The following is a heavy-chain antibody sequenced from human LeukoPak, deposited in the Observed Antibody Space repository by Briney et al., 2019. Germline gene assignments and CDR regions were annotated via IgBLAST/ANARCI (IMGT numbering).Heavy chain of an antibody. CDR3: ATRSPFYGSGKTENSFDI. Sequence: GGSLRLSCAASGFTFSDYYMSWIRQAPGKGLEWVSYISSSGSTIYYADSVKGRFTISRDNAKNSLYLQMNSLRAEDTAVYYCATRSPFYGSGKTENSFDIWGQGTMVTVSS. CDR2: ISSSGSTI. J-gene: IGHJ3*02. CDR1: GFTFSDYY. V-gene: IGHV3-11*01. D-gene: IGHD3-10*01.